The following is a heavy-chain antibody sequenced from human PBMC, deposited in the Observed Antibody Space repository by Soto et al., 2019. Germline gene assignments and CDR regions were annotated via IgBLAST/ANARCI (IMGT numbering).Heavy chain of an antibody. D-gene: IGHD6-6*01. V-gene: IGHV4-4*07. J-gene: IGHJ6*02. CDR3: ARVRIAARTGAYGMDF. Sequence: SETLSLTCTVSGGSISSYYWSWIRQPAGKGLEWIGRIYTSGSTNYNPSLKSRVTMSVDTSKNQFSLKLSSVTAADTAVYYCARVRIAARTGAYGMDFWGQGTTVTVSS. CDR2: IYTSGST. CDR1: GGSISSYY.